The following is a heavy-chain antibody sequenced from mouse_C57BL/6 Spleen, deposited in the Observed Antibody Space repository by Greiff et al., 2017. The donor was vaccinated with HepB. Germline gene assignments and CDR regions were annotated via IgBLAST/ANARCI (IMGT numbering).Heavy chain of an antibody. V-gene: IGHV1-15*01. D-gene: IGHD3-3*01. CDR1: GYTFTDYE. CDR2: IDPETGGT. Sequence: QVQLQQSGAELVRPGASVTLSCKASGYTFTDYEMHWVKQTPVHGLEWIGAIDPETGGTAYNQKFKGKAILTADKSSSTAYMELRSLTSEDSAVYYCTRGKERDRNYFDCWGQGTTLTVSS. CDR3: TRGKERDRNYFDC. J-gene: IGHJ2*01.